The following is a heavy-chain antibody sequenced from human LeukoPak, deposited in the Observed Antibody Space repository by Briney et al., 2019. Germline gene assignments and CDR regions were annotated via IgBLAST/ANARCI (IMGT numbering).Heavy chain of an antibody. J-gene: IGHJ4*02. D-gene: IGHD6-19*01. V-gene: IGHV3-7*01. Sequence: GGSLRLSCAASGFTFSSYWISWVRQAPGKGLEWVANIKQDGSEKYYVDSVKGRFTISRDNAKNSLYLQMNSLRAEDTAVYYCARGKEPVAGSLSHFDYWGQGTLVTVSS. CDR3: ARGKEPVAGSLSHFDY. CDR1: GFTFSSYW. CDR2: IKQDGSEK.